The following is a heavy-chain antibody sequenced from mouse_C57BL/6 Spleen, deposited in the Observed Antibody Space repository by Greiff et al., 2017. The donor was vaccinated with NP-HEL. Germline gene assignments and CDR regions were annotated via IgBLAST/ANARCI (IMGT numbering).Heavy chain of an antibody. CDR2: IDPSDSYT. CDR1: GYTFTSYW. D-gene: IGHD2-5*01. Sequence: VQLQQPGAELVMPGASVKLSCKASGYTFTSYWMHWVKQRPGQGLEWIGEIDPSDSYTNYNQKFKGKSTLTVDKSSSTAYMQLSSLTSEDSAVYYCARYRDSNFYYFDYWGQGTTLTVSS. CDR3: ARYRDSNFYYFDY. J-gene: IGHJ2*01. V-gene: IGHV1-69*01.